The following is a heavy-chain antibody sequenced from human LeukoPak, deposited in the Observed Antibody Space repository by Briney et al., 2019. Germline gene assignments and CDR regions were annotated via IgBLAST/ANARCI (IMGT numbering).Heavy chain of an antibody. CDR3: ASAYSGYEGTEYYFDY. Sequence: GGSLRLSCAASGFTVSSNYMSWVRQAPGKGLEWVSVIYGGGSTYYADSVKGRFTISRDNSKNTLYLQMNSLRAEDTAVYYCASAYSGYEGTEYYFDYWGQGTLVTVSS. CDR1: GFTVSSNY. D-gene: IGHD5-12*01. J-gene: IGHJ4*02. V-gene: IGHV3-53*01. CDR2: IYGGGST.